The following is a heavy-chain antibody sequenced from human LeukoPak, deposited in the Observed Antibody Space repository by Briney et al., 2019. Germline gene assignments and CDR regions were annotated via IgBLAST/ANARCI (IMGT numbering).Heavy chain of an antibody. CDR1: GGSISSYY. J-gene: IGHJ6*03. V-gene: IGHV4-59*01. CDR2: IHYSGYT. D-gene: IGHD3-10*01. Sequence: SETLSLTCTVSGGSISSYYWSWTRQPAGKGLEWIGCIHYSGYTNYNPSLKSRVTISVDTSKNHFSLKLSSVTAADTAVYYCARTTMVRGTYYMDVWGKGTTVTISS. CDR3: ARTTMVRGTYYMDV.